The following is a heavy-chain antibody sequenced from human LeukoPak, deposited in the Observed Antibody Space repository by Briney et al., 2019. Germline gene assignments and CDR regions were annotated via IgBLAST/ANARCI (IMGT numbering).Heavy chain of an antibody. Sequence: SETLSLTCTVSGGSISSYYWSWVRQPPGKGLEWIGYIYYSGSTNYNPSLKSRVTISVDTSKNQSSLKLSSVTAADTAVYYCARPSHYGWFDTWGQGTLVTVSS. V-gene: IGHV4-59*01. CDR3: ARPSHYGWFDT. D-gene: IGHD4-17*01. CDR1: GGSISSYY. CDR2: IYYSGST. J-gene: IGHJ5*02.